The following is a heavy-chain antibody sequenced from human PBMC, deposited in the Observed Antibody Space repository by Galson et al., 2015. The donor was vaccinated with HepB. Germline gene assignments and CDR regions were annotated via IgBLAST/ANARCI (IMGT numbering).Heavy chain of an antibody. CDR3: AKEAGGSGWFYFDY. CDR1: GFTFSSYG. V-gene: IGHV3-30*18. Sequence: SLRPSCAASGFTFSSYGMHWVRQAPGKGLEWVAFISNDGSNKYYGDSVKGRFTISRDNSKNTLQMNSLRTEDSAVYYCAKEAGGSGWFYFDYWGQGALVTVSS. J-gene: IGHJ4*02. CDR2: ISNDGSNK. D-gene: IGHD6-19*01.